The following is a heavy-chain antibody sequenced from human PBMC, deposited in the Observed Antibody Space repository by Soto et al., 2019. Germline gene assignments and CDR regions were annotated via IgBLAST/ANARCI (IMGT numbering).Heavy chain of an antibody. V-gene: IGHV3-33*01. D-gene: IGHD3-22*01. CDR1: GSIFTGYG. J-gene: IGHJ6*02. CDR3: ARATYSYDSSGYSGYGLDV. CDR2: IWYDGSKK. Sequence: GGSLRLSCAASGSIFTGYGMHWVRQAPGKGLEWVAVIWYDGSKKYYADSVKGRFTISRDNSENTLYVQINSLRAEDTAVYYCARATYSYDSSGYSGYGLDVWGQGTTVTVSS.